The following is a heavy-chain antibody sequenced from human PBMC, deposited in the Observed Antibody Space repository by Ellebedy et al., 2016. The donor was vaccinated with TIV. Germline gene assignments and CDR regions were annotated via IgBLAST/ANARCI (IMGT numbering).Heavy chain of an antibody. CDR2: ISSSSSIV. D-gene: IGHD3-10*01. CDR1: GFTFSRYS. J-gene: IGHJ4*02. Sequence: PGGSLRLSCAASGFTFSRYSMNWVRQAPGKGLEWVSYISSSSSIVFYADSVKGRFTIARDNAKNSLYLQMSSLRDEDTAVYYCDPLEELGVTGPFDFWGQGTLITVSS. V-gene: IGHV3-48*02. CDR3: DPLEELGVTGPFDF.